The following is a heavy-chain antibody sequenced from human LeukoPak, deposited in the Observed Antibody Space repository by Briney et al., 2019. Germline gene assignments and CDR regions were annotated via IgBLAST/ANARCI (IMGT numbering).Heavy chain of an antibody. Sequence: GGSLRLSCAASGFTFSSYGMHWVRQAPGKGPEWVSAIGGRGGSTYYADSLGGRFTISRDNSKDMLYLQMNSLKVEDTATYYCGKEGGAWGQGTLVTVSS. CDR3: GKEGGA. V-gene: IGHV3-23*01. CDR1: GFTFSSYG. D-gene: IGHD3-16*01. J-gene: IGHJ5*02. CDR2: IGGRGGST.